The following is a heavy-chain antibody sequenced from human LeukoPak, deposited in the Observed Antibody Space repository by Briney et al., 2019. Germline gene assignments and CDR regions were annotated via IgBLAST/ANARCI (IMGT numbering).Heavy chain of an antibody. V-gene: IGHV3-30*04. CDR2: ISYDGSNK. CDR1: GFTFSSYA. Sequence: GGSLTLSCAASGFTFSSYAMHWVRQAPGKGLEWVALISYDGSNKYYADSVKGRLTISRDNSKNTLYLQMNSLRAEDTAVYYCARNYYDSSGYYRFDYWGQGTLVTVSS. CDR3: ARNYYDSSGYYRFDY. D-gene: IGHD3-22*01. J-gene: IGHJ4*02.